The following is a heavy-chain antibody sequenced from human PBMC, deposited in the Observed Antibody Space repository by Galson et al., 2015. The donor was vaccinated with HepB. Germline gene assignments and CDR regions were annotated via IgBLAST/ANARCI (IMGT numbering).Heavy chain of an antibody. D-gene: IGHD3-22*01. V-gene: IGHV4-59*01. Sequence: LSLTCTVSGGSISSYYWSWIRQPPGKGLEWIGYIYYSGSTNYNPSLKSRVTISVDTSKNQFSLKLSSVTAADTAVYYCASLDYDSSPWYFDLWGRGTLVTVSS. CDR3: ASLDYDSSPWYFDL. CDR2: IYYSGST. J-gene: IGHJ2*01. CDR1: GGSISSYY.